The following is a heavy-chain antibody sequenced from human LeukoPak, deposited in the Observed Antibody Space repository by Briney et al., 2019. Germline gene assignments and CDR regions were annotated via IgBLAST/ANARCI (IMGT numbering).Heavy chain of an antibody. CDR2: IYHSGST. CDR3: ASGDYYGSGSYWHY. D-gene: IGHD3-10*01. Sequence: PSETLSLTCSVSGGFNTHYYWTWIRQPPGKELEWIGYIYHSGSTYYNPSLKSRVTISVDRSKNQFSLKLSSVTAADTAVYYCASGDYYGSGSYWHYWGQGTLVTVSS. V-gene: IGHV4-59*12. J-gene: IGHJ4*02. CDR1: GGFNTHYY.